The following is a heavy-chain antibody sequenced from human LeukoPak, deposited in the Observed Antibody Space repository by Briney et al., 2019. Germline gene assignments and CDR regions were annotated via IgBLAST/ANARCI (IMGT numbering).Heavy chain of an antibody. CDR3: ARGYCSGGSCYYFDY. CDR2: ISAYNGNT. Sequence: ASVKVSCKASGGTFSSYTISWVRQAPGQGLEWMGWISAYNGNTNYAQKLQGRVTMTTDTSTSTAYMELRSLRSDDTAVYYCARGYCSGGSCYYFDYWGQGTLVTVSS. J-gene: IGHJ4*02. CDR1: GGTFSSYT. V-gene: IGHV1-18*01. D-gene: IGHD2-15*01.